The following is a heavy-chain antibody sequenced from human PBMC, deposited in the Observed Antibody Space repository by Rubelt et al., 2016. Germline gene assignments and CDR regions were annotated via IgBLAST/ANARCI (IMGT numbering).Heavy chain of an antibody. CDR1: GFTFSSYW. CDR3: AGGPGGGQQLAAFDY. D-gene: IGHD6-13*01. V-gene: IGHV3-74*01. Sequence: EVQLVESGGGLVQPGGSLRLSCAASGFTFSSYWMHWVRQVPGKGLVWVSRINSDGSSTIYADSVKGRFTISRENSKNTLYLQRNSLRAEETAVYYCAGGPGGGQQLAAFDYWGQGTLVTVSS. J-gene: IGHJ4*02. CDR2: INSDGSST.